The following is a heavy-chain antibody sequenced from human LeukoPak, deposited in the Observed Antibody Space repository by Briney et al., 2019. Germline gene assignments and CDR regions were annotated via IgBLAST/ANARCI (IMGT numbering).Heavy chain of an antibody. Sequence: ASVKVSCKASGYTFTGYYMHWVRQAPGQGLEWMGWINPSSGGTNYAQKFQGRVTMTRDTSISTAYMELSRLRSDDTAVYYCARTVAGSSSWHSFDYWGQGTLVTVSS. J-gene: IGHJ4*02. CDR1: GYTFTGYY. D-gene: IGHD6-13*01. V-gene: IGHV1-2*02. CDR2: INPSSGGT. CDR3: ARTVAGSSSWHSFDY.